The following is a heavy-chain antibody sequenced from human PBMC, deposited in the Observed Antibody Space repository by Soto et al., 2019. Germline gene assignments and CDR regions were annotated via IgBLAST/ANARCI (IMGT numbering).Heavy chain of an antibody. J-gene: IGHJ6*02. CDR3: AKGLPFRYYDFWSGFFGMDV. CDR1: GFTFSSYG. CDR2: ISYDGSNK. V-gene: IGHV3-30*18. D-gene: IGHD3-3*01. Sequence: GGSLRLSCAASGFTFSSYGMHWVRQAPGKGLEWVAVISYDGSNKYYADSVKGRFTISRDNSKNTLYLQMNSLRAEDTAVYYCAKGLPFRYYDFWSGFFGMDVWGQGTTVTVSS.